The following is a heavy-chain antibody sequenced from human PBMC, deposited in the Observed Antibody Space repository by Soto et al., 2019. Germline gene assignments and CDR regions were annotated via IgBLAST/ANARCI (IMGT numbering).Heavy chain of an antibody. CDR3: ARGWGLDP. CDR1: GFTFNSYW. D-gene: IGHD1-26*01. J-gene: IGHJ5*02. Sequence: EVQLVASGGGLVQPGGSLRLSCAASGFTFNSYWMTWVRQAPGKGLEWVANIKQDGSEKYYVDSVKGRFTISRDNAKNSLYLQMNSLRAEDTAVYYCARGWGLDPWGQGSLVTASS. V-gene: IGHV3-7*04. CDR2: IKQDGSEK.